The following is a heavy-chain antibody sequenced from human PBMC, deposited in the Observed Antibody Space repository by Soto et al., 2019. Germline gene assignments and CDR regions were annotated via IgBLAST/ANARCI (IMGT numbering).Heavy chain of an antibody. D-gene: IGHD2-15*01. V-gene: IGHV1-46*03. J-gene: IGHJ6*03. CDR2: INPSGGST. Sequence: GASVKVSCKASGYTFTSCYMHWVRQAPGQGLEWMGIINPSGGSTSYAQKFQGRVTMTRDTSTSTVYMELSSLRSEDTAVYYCARDQRYCSGGSCYSDYYYYMDVWGKGTTVTVSS. CDR1: GYTFTSCY. CDR3: ARDQRYCSGGSCYSDYYYYMDV.